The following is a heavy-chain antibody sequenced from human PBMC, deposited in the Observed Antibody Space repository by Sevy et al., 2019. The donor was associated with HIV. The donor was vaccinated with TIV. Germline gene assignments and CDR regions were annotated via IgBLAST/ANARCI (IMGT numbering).Heavy chain of an antibody. CDR1: GYTCTEYY. V-gene: IGHV1-2*02. J-gene: IGHJ4*02. D-gene: IGHD3-22*01. CDR2: INPQTGGT. Sequence: ASVKVSCKASGYTCTEYYVHWLRLAPRQGLEWMGWINPQTGGTYFAKKFQDRVTLTTATSINAVYMELSGLKFDDTAVFYCARMGDYFDTSGYYPLKYWGLGTLVTVSS. CDR3: ARMGDYFDTSGYYPLKY.